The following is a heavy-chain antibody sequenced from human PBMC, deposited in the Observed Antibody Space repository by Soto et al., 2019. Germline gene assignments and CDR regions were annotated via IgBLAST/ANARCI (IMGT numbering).Heavy chain of an antibody. D-gene: IGHD2-21*02. CDR2: LYNAGST. CDR3: ARDLWGYCGTDCYPLDV. CDR1: GFSISRYY. V-gene: IGHV4-59*01. Sequence: PSETLSLTSTVSGFSISRYYWRWIRQPPGKGLEWIGYLYNAGSTIYNPSLKSRVTISVDMSQNQFSLNLNYVTAADTAVYYCARDLWGYCGTDCYPLDVWGQGTTVTVS. J-gene: IGHJ6*02.